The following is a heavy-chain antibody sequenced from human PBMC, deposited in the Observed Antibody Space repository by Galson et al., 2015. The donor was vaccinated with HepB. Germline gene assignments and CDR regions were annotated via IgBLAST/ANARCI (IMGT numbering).Heavy chain of an antibody. CDR2: IIPILGIA. J-gene: IGHJ6*02. Sequence: SVKVSCKASGGTFSSYAISWVRQAPGQGLEWMGRIIPILGIANYAQKFQGRVTITADKSTSTAYMELSSLRSEDTAVYYCARDKWVGELSHYGMDVWGQGTTVTFSS. CDR1: GGTFSSYA. V-gene: IGHV1-69*04. D-gene: IGHD3-10*01. CDR3: ARDKWVGELSHYGMDV.